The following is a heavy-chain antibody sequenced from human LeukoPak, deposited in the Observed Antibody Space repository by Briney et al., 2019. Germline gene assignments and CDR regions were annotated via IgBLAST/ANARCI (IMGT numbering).Heavy chain of an antibody. CDR3: ARDRDSSIVGTMDY. CDR1: GFTFSSNG. V-gene: IGHV3-23*01. CDR2: ISGSGGSP. Sequence: PGGSLRLSCAASGFTFSSNGMSWVRQAPGRGLEWVSVISGSGGSPDYTDSVKGRFTISRDNSKNTLYLQMNSLRAEDTAVYYCARDRDSSIVGTMDYWGQGTLVTVSS. J-gene: IGHJ4*02. D-gene: IGHD6-13*01.